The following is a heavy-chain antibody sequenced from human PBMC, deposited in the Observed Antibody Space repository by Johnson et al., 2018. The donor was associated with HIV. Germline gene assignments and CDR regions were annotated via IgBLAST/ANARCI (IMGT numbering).Heavy chain of an antibody. CDR1: GFTFSSYA. CDR2: ISGSGGST. J-gene: IGHJ3*02. V-gene: IGHV3-23*01. CDR3: ARYSEWVLGQEGAFDI. D-gene: IGHD1-26*01. Sequence: EVQLMESGGGVVRPGGSLRLSCAASGFTFSSYAMSWVRQAPGKGLEWVSAISGSGGSTYYADSVKGRFTISRDNSKNTLYLHMNSLRAEDTAVYYCARYSEWVLGQEGAFDIWGQGTMVTVSS.